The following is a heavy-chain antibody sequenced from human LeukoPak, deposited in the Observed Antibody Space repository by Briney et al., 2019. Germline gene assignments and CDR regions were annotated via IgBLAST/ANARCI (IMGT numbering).Heavy chain of an antibody. D-gene: IGHD3-10*01. Sequence: PGGSLRLSCAASGFTFSSYSMNWVRQAPGKGLEWVSSISSSSSYIYYADSVKGRFTISRDNAKNSLYLQMNSLRAEDTAVYYCARSVVRGVIIVPFGYWGQGTLVTVSS. CDR3: ARSVVRGVIIVPFGY. V-gene: IGHV3-21*01. CDR2: ISSSSSYI. CDR1: GFTFSSYS. J-gene: IGHJ4*02.